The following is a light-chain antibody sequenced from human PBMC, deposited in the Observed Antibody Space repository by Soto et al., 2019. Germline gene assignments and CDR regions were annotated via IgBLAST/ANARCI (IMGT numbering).Light chain of an antibody. CDR3: QQYGSSLIP. CDR1: QSVSSSY. V-gene: IGKV3-20*01. J-gene: IGKJ5*01. CDR2: GAS. Sequence: EIVLRQSPGTLSLSPGERATLSFRASQSVSSSYLAWYQQKPGQAPRLLIYGASSRATGIPDRFSGSGSGTDFTLTISRLEPEDFAVYYCQQYGSSLIPFGQGTRLEIK.